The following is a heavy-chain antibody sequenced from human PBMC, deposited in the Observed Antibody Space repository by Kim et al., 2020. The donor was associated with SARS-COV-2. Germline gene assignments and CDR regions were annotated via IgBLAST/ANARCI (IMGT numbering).Heavy chain of an antibody. V-gene: IGHV3-23*01. Sequence: GGSLRLSCAASGFTFSSFAMTWVRQAPGKGLEWVSLLSDSGGDTFYADSVKGRLTISRDNSKNTLYLQMNSLRAEDTAVYYCAKNGIPVRGKWYFDICGRGTLVTVSS. CDR1: GFTFSSFA. CDR2: LSDSGGDT. CDR3: AKNGIPVRGKWYFDI. J-gene: IGHJ2*01. D-gene: IGHD6-19*01.